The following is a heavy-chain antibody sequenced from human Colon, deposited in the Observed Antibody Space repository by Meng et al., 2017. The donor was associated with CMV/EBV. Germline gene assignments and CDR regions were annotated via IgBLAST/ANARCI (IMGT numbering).Heavy chain of an antibody. J-gene: IGHJ5*02. CDR3: AKGCSSTSCYNIS. V-gene: IGHV3-30*02. D-gene: IGHD2-2*02. CDR2: IRYDGSNK. CDR1: EFAFSTYG. Sequence: GESLKISCAASEFAFSTYGMHWVRQAPGKGLEWVAFIRYDGSNKYYADSVKGRFTISRDNSKNTLYLQMNSLRAEDTAVYYCAKGCSSTSCYNISWGQGTLVTVSS.